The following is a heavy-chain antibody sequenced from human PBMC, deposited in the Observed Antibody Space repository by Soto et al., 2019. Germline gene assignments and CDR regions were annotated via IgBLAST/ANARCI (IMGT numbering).Heavy chain of an antibody. CDR1: GVSLSTSGEG. CDR3: AHRQRTVVVGAPFDL. V-gene: IGHV2-5*02. J-gene: IGHJ4*02. D-gene: IGHD2-15*01. Sequence: QITLRESGATRVQPTQTLTLTCTRSGVSLSTSGEGVGWIRQPPGKALEWLALIYWDDDKRFSPSLKSRLAITRDISKNQVVMTMTDMAPEDTAIYYCAHRQRTVVVGAPFDLWGQGSQVTVSS. CDR2: IYWDDDK.